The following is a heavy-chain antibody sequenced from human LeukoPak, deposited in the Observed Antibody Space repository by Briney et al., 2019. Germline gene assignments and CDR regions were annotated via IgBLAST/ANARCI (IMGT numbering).Heavy chain of an antibody. V-gene: IGHV1-2*02. CDR3: ARESSQGRYVGTAPPGHMDV. CDR2: INPNSGGT. CDR1: GGTFSSYA. J-gene: IGHJ6*03. D-gene: IGHD5-18*01. Sequence: ASVKVSCKASGGTFSSYAITWVRQAPGQGLEWMGWINPNSGGTNYAQKFQGRVTMTRDTSISTAYMELSRLRSDDTAVYYCARESSQGRYVGTAPPGHMDVWGKGTTVTISS.